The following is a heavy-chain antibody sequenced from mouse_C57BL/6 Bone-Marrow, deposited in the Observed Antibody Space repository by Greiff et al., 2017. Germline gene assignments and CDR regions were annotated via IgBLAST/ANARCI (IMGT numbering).Heavy chain of an antibody. V-gene: IGHV14-4*01. CDR2: IDPENGDT. CDR1: GFNIKDDY. CDR3: TPYSSWFAY. D-gene: IGHD2-12*01. J-gene: IGHJ3*01. Sequence: EVQLVESGAELVRPGASVKLSCTASGFNIKDDYMHWVKQRPEQGLEWIGWIDPENGDTEYASKFQGKATITADTSSNTAYLQLSSLTSEDTAVYYCTPYSSWFAYWGQGTLVTVSA.